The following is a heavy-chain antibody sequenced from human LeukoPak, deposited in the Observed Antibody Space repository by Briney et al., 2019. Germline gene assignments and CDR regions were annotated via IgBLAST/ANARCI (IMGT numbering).Heavy chain of an antibody. CDR1: GYTFTGYY. J-gene: IGHJ4*02. CDR3: ARVAYYYDSSGYQLFDY. D-gene: IGHD3-22*01. CDR2: INPNSGGT. Sequence: SVKVSCKASGYTFTGYYMHWVRQAPGQGLEWMGWINPNSGGTNYAQKFQGRVTMTRDTSISTAYMELSRLRSDDTAVYYCARVAYYYDSSGYQLFDYWGQGTLVTVSS. V-gene: IGHV1-2*02.